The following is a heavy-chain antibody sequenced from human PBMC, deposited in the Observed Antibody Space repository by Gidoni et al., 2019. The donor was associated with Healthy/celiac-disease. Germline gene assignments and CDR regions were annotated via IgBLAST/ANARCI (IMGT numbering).Heavy chain of an antibody. CDR2: IIPIFGTA. CDR3: ARSRGCGGDCYFDAFDI. D-gene: IGHD2-21*02. J-gene: IGHJ3*02. V-gene: IGHV1-69*01. Sequence: QVQLVQSGAEVKKPGSSVKVSCKASGGTFSSYAISWVRQAPGQGLEWMGGIIPIFGTANYAQKFQGRVTITADESTSTAYMELSSLRSEDTAVYYCARSRGCGGDCYFDAFDIWGQGTMVTVSS. CDR1: GGTFSSYA.